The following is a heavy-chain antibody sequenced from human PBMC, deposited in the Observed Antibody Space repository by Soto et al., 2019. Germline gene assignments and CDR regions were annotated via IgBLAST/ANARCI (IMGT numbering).Heavy chain of an antibody. V-gene: IGHV3-9*01. Sequence: EVQLVESGGGWVQPGRSLRLSCAVSGFTFDDYAMHWVRQAPGEGLGWVSGISWNSGAIGYADSVKGRFTVLRDNAKSTLYLQMNSLRNEDTALYYCAKAMGPDWLARLDCWGQGTLVTVSS. CDR1: GFTFDDYA. D-gene: IGHD3-9*01. CDR3: AKAMGPDWLARLDC. CDR2: ISWNSGAI. J-gene: IGHJ4*02.